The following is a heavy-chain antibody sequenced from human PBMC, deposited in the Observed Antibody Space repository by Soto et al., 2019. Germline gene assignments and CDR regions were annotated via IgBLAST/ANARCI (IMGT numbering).Heavy chain of an antibody. CDR2: TYYRSKWYN. D-gene: IGHD3-10*01. V-gene: IGHV6-1*01. J-gene: IGHJ6*03. CDR3: ARESIGPITMVRGVTDYYYYMDV. CDR1: GDSVSSNSAA. Sequence: SQTLSLTCAISGDSVSSNSAAWNWIRQSPSRGLEWLGRTYYRSKWYNDYAVSVKSRITINPDTSKNQFSLQLNSVTPEDTAVYYCARESIGPITMVRGVTDYYYYMDVWGKGTTVTGSS.